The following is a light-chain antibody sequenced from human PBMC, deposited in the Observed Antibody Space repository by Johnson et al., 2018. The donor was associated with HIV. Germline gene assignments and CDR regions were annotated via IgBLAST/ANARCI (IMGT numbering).Light chain of an antibody. CDR3: GPWDSSLSAGV. CDR2: XNN. CDR1: SSNIGNNY. J-gene: IGLJ1*01. Sequence: QSVLTQPPSVSAAPGQKVTISCSGSSSNIGNNYVSWYQQLPGXXPXLXIXXNNKRPXXXXXXXXXPXXXXXAXXSXTGLPTGVEADYYCGPWDSSLSAGVFGTGTKVTVL. V-gene: IGLV1-51*02.